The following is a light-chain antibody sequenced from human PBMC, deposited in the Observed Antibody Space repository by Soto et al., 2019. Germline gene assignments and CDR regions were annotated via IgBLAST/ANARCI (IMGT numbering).Light chain of an antibody. CDR1: QSVSSSY. J-gene: IGKJ4*01. Sequence: EIVLTQSPGTLSLSPGERATLSCRASQSVSSSYLAWYQQKPGQAPRLLIYGASSRATGIPDRFSGSGSGTDFTLTISILEPEDFAVYYCQQSVVFGGGTKVEIK. CDR2: GAS. CDR3: QQSVV. V-gene: IGKV3-20*01.